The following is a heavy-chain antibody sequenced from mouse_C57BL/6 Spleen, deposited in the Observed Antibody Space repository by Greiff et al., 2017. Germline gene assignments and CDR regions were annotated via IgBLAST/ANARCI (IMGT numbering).Heavy chain of an antibody. J-gene: IGHJ2*01. CDR1: GYTFTSYW. CDR2: IDPNSGGT. V-gene: IGHV1-72*01. D-gene: IGHD1-1*01. CDR3: ARGGYYVSSYDFDY. Sequence: QVQLQQPGAELVKPGASVKLSCKASGYTFTSYWMHWVKQRPGRGLELIGRIDPNSGGTKYNEKFKSKATLTVDKPSSTAYMQLSSLSSEDSAVYYCARGGYYVSSYDFDYWGQGTTLTVSS.